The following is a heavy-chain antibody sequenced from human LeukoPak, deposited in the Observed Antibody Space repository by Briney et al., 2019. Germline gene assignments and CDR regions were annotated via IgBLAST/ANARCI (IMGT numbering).Heavy chain of an antibody. D-gene: IGHD4-17*01. CDR2: ISSSSSYI. CDR3: ARDKYGDYVIDY. CDR1: GFTFSSYA. V-gene: IGHV3-21*01. J-gene: IGHJ4*02. Sequence: GGSLRLSCAASGFTFSSYAMTWVRQAPGKGLEWVSSISSSSSYIYYADSVKGRFTISRDNAKNSLYLQMNSLRAEDTAVYYCARDKYGDYVIDYWGQGTLVTVSS.